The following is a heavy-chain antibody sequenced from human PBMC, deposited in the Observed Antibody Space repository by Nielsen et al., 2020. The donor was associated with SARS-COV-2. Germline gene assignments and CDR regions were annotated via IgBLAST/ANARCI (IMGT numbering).Heavy chain of an antibody. D-gene: IGHD3-10*02. CDR1: GFTFSSYG. CDR2: ISYDGSNK. V-gene: IGHV3-30*18. J-gene: IGHJ4*02. Sequence: GESLTISCAASGFTFSSYGMHWVRQAPGKGLEWVAVISYDGSNKYYADSVKGRFTISRDNSKNTLYLQMNSLRAEDTAVYYCAKEGRRDVLGYWGQGTLVTVSS. CDR3: AKEGRRDVLGY.